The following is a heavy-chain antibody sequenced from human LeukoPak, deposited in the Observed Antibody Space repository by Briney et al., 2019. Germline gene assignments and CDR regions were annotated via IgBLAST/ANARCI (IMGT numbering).Heavy chain of an antibody. J-gene: IGHJ6*03. D-gene: IGHD2-15*01. CDR3: AINQAGYCGGGSCYRHEFYYMDV. CDR1: GGTFSSNA. V-gene: IGHV1-69*06. CDR2: IIPVFGTA. Sequence: SVKVSCKASGGTFSSNAVSWIRQAPGQGLEWMGGIIPVFGTANYAEKFQDRVTITADKSTSTAYMELSSLRSEDTAMYYCAINQAGYCGGGSCYRHEFYYMDVWGKGTSVTVSS.